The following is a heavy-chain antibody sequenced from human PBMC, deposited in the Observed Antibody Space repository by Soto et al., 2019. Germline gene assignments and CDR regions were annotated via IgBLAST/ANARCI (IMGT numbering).Heavy chain of an antibody. CDR2: INPNSGGT. CDR3: ARSRRQWFGGLLSYYFDY. J-gene: IGHJ4*02. CDR1: GYTFTVYY. V-gene: IGHV1-2*02. D-gene: IGHD3-10*01. Sequence: GASVKRYCKAAGYTFTVYYVHWVRQAPGQGLEWMGWINPNSGGTSYAQKFQGRVTMTRDTSISTAYMELSRLRSDDTAVYYCARSRRQWFGGLLSYYFDYWGQGTVVTVSS.